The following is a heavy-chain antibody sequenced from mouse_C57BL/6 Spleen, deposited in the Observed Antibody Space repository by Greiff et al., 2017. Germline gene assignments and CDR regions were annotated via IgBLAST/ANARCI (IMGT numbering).Heavy chain of an antibody. D-gene: IGHD1-1*01. V-gene: IGHV3-6*01. CDR1: GYSITSGYY. Sequence: EVKLMESGPGLVKPSQSLSLTCSVTGYSITSGYYSNWLRQFPGNKLECVGYISYDSSNNYNPSLKNRFSITRDTSKNQFFLKLNSVTTEYTATYYCARAGVDYEDRGQGITLTVAT. CDR2: ISYDSSN. CDR3: ARAGVDYED. J-gene: IGHJ2*01.